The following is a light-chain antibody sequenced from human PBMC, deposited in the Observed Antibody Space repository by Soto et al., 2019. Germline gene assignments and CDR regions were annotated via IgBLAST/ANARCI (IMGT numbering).Light chain of an antibody. CDR3: SSYSNTDTRV. CDR2: EVT. CDR1: SSDVGGYNY. V-gene: IGLV2-14*01. Sequence: QSALTQPASVSGSPGQTITISCTGTSSDVGGYNYVSWYQQHPGKAPKLIISEVTDRPSGVSNRFSGSKSGNTASLTISGLQAEDEADYYCSSYSNTDTRVFGGGTKVTVL. J-gene: IGLJ3*02.